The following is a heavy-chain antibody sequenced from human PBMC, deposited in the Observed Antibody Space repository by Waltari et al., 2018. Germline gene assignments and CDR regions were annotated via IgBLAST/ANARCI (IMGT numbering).Heavy chain of an antibody. CDR1: GYTFTNYY. D-gene: IGHD4-4*01. Sequence: VQLVQSGAEMKKTGASVKVSCKESGYTFTNYYIHWVRQATGLGLECMGWINPNSGDSNFLQNFQGRVTMTRDTSINPAYLELSRLESDDTAVYYCARVTLSGSRDSYFDYWGQGTLVTVSS. V-gene: IGHV1-2*02. J-gene: IGHJ4*02. CDR3: ARVTLSGSRDSYFDY. CDR2: INPNSGDS.